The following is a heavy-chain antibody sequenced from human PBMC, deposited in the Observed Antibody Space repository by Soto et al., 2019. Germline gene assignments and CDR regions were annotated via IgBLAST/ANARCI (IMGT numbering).Heavy chain of an antibody. CDR1: GGSISSGGYY. Sequence: SETLSLTCAVSGGSISSGGYYWSWIRQPPGKGLEWIGYIYYSGSTNYNPSLKSRVTISVDTSKNQFSLKLSSVTAADTAVYYCARESMVRGSWFDPWGQGTLVTVSS. V-gene: IGHV4-61*08. CDR3: ARESMVRGSWFDP. CDR2: IYYSGST. D-gene: IGHD3-10*01. J-gene: IGHJ5*02.